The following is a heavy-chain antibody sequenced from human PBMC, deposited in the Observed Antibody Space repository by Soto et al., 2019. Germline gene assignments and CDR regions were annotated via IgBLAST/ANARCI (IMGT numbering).Heavy chain of an antibody. J-gene: IGHJ4*02. CDR1: SGSISSSSW. CDR3: ASSKATGTTVFDY. V-gene: IGHV4-4*02. Sequence: SETLSLTCAVSSGSISSSSWWSWVRQPPGKGLEWIGEIYHSGSTNYNPSLKSRVTISVDKSKNQFSLKLSSVTAADTAVYYCASSKATGTTVFDYWGQGTLVTVSS. D-gene: IGHD1-1*01. CDR2: IYHSGST.